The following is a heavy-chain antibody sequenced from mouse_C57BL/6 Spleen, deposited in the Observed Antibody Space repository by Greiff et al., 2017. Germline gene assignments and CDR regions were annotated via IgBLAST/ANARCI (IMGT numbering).Heavy chain of an antibody. V-gene: IGHV1-15*01. CDR2: IDPETGGT. CDR1: GYTFTDYE. Sequence: VQLQESGAELVRPGASVTLSCKASGYTFTDYEMHWVKQTPVHGLEWIGAIDPETGGTAYNQKFKGKAILTADKSSSTAYMGLRSLTSEDSAVYYCTRWGGTSYYFDYWGQGTTLTVSS. J-gene: IGHJ2*01. D-gene: IGHD4-1*01. CDR3: TRWGGTSYYFDY.